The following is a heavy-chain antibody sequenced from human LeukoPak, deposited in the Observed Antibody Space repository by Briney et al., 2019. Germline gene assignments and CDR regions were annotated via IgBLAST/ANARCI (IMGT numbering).Heavy chain of an antibody. D-gene: IGHD6-13*01. CDR2: ISWNSGSI. J-gene: IGHJ4*02. Sequence: GRSLRLSCAASGFTFDDYAMHWVRHAPGKGLEWVSGISWNSGSIVYADSVKGRFTISRDNAKNSLYLQMNSLRAEDTALYYCAKGSRSSRGSFDYWGQGTLVTVSS. CDR3: AKGSRSSRGSFDY. CDR1: GFTFDDYA. V-gene: IGHV3-9*01.